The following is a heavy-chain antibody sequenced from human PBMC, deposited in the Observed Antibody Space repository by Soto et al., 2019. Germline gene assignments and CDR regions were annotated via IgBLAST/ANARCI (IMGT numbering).Heavy chain of an antibody. J-gene: IGHJ3*02. Sequence: GGSLRLSCAASGFTFSSYSMNWVRQAPGKGLEWVSYISSSSSTIYYADSVKGRFTISRDNAKNSLYLQMNSLRDEDTAVYYCARDQLYYYDSSGYYYTPRRYAFDIWGQGTMVTVSS. V-gene: IGHV3-48*02. CDR3: ARDQLYYYDSSGYYYTPRRYAFDI. CDR1: GFTFSSYS. CDR2: ISSSSSTI. D-gene: IGHD3-22*01.